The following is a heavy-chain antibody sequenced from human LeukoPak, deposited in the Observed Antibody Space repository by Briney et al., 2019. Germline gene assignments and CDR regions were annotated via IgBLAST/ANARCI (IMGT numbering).Heavy chain of an antibody. CDR2: IYPGDSDT. J-gene: IGHJ4*02. Sequence: RLGESLKISCNTSGYDFTKYWIGWVRQLPGKGLEWMGIIYPGDSDTRYRSSFEGQVTISADESISTAYLQWTSLTASDSAMYYCARGRVGSTRVDVDYWGQGTLITVSS. D-gene: IGHD1-26*01. V-gene: IGHV5-51*01. CDR1: GYDFTKYW. CDR3: ARGRVGSTRVDVDY.